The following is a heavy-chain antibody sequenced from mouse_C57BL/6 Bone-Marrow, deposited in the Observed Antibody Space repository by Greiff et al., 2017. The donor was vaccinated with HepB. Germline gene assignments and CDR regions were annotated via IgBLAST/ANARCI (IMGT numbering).Heavy chain of an antibody. Sequence: EVHLVESGEGLVKPGGSLKLSCAASGFTFSSYAMSWVRQTPEKRLEWVAYISSGGDYIYYADTVKGRFTISRDNARNTLYLQMSSLKSEDTAMYYCTRDHGSPYYFDYWGQGTTLTVSS. J-gene: IGHJ2*01. CDR3: TRDHGSPYYFDY. CDR2: ISSGGDYI. D-gene: IGHD1-1*01. CDR1: GFTFSSYA. V-gene: IGHV5-9-1*02.